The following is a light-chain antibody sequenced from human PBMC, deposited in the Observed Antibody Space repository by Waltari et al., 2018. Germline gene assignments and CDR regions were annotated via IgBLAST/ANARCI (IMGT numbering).Light chain of an antibody. CDR2: GGS. CDR1: QSISSY. V-gene: IGKV3-20*01. J-gene: IGKJ4*01. Sequence: ESVLTQSPGTLSLSPGERATLSCRASQSISSYLAWYQQKPGQAPRLLIYGGSSRATGIPDRFSGSGSGTDFTLTISRLEPEDFAVYYCQQYGSSPLSFGRGTKVEIK. CDR3: QQYGSSPLS.